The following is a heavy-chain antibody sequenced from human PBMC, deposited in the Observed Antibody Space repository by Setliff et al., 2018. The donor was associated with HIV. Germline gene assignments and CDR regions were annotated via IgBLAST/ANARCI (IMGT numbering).Heavy chain of an antibody. CDR2: IYYSGST. D-gene: IGHD4-4*01. CDR1: GGSISSHY. CDR3: ARGLNDYTNPSYMDV. Sequence: SETLSLTCTVSGGSISSHYWSWIRQPPGKGLEWIGYIYYSGSTYYNPSLKSRVTISVDTSKNQFSLKVNSVTAVDTAVYYCARGLNDYTNPSYMDVWGKGTTVTVSS. V-gene: IGHV4-59*11. J-gene: IGHJ6*03.